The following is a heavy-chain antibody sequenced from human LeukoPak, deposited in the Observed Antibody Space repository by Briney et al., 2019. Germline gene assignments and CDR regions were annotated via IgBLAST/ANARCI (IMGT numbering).Heavy chain of an antibody. V-gene: IGHV4-59*05. J-gene: IGHJ6*02. Sequence: SETLSLTCTVSGGSISSYYWSWIRQPPGKGLEWIGSIYYSGSTYYNPSLKSRVTISVDTSKNQFSLKLSSVTAADTAVYYCARSPSSVDVWGQGTTVTVSS. CDR1: GGSISSYY. CDR3: ARSPSSVDV. CDR2: IYYSGST.